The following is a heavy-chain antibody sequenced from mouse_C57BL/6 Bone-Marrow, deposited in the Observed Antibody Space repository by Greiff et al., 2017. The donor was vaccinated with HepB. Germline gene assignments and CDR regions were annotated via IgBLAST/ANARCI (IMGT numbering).Heavy chain of an antibody. CDR3: AGLRGYAMDY. Sequence: EVHLVESGGGLVKPGGSLKLSCAASGFTFSSYAMSWVRQTPEKRLEWVATISDGGSYTYYPDNVKGRFTISRDNAKNNLYLQMSHLKSEDTAMYYCAGLRGYAMDYWGQGTSVTVSS. CDR1: GFTFSSYA. CDR2: ISDGGSYT. D-gene: IGHD3-1*01. J-gene: IGHJ4*01. V-gene: IGHV5-4*01.